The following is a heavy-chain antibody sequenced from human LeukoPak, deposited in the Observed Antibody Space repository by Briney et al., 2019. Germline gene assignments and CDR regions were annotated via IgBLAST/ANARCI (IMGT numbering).Heavy chain of an antibody. CDR3: AKPVDGYSYGYGY. Sequence: GGSLRLSCAASGFTFSTFAMIWVRQPPGKGLEWVSSIFPSGGEIHYADSVKGRFTISRDNSENTLYLQMNSLRAEDTAVYYCAKPVDGYSYGYGYWGQGTLVTVSS. V-gene: IGHV3-23*01. CDR2: IFPSGGEI. CDR1: GFTFSTFA. D-gene: IGHD5-18*01. J-gene: IGHJ4*02.